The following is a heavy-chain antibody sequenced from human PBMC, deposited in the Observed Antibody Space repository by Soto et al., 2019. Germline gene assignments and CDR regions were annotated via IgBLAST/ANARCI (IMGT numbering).Heavy chain of an antibody. CDR2: IWYDGSNK. V-gene: IGHV3-33*01. J-gene: IGHJ5*02. CDR1: GFTFSSYG. D-gene: IGHD2-15*01. Sequence: QVQLVESGGGVVQPGRSLRLSCAASGFTFSSYGMHWVRQAPGKGLEWVAVIWYDGSNKYYADSVKGRFTISRDNSKNTLYLQMNRLRAEDTAVYYCARERWFPPSVNLAWFDPWGQGTLVTVSS. CDR3: ARERWFPPSVNLAWFDP.